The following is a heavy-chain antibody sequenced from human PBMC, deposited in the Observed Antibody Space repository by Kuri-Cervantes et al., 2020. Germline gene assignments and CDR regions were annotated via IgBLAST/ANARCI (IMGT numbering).Heavy chain of an antibody. CDR1: GSIFSSDW. CDR2: INHDGTST. CDR3: TKDQPGYDSP. J-gene: IGHJ5*02. V-gene: IGHV3-74*01. Sequence: GESLKISCVVSGSIFSSDWMQWVRQAPGKGLEWVSRINHDGTSTLHADSMRGRFTVSRDNAKNTLYLEMNSLRAEDTAMYYCTKDQPGYDSPWGQRTLVTVSS. D-gene: IGHD2-2*01.